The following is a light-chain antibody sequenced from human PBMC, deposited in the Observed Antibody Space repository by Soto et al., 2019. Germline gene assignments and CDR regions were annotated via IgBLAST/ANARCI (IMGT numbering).Light chain of an antibody. V-gene: IGLV2-14*01. Sequence: QSALTQPASVSGSPGQSIAISCTGTSSDVGGYNYVSWYQQHPGKAPKLMIFDVSNRPSGVSNRFSGSKSGNTASLTIPGLQAEDEADYYCSSYTSSGTLYVFGTGTKVTVL. J-gene: IGLJ1*01. CDR1: SSDVGGYNY. CDR2: DVS. CDR3: SSYTSSGTLYV.